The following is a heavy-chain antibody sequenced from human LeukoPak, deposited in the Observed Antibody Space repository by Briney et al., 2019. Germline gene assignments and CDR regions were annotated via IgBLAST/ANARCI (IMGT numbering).Heavy chain of an antibody. Sequence: SETLSLTCTVSGGSISGYYWSWIRQPPGKGLEWIGYIYYSGSTNYNPSLKSRVTISVDTSKNQFSLKLSSVTAADTAVYYCARDLEYDYWGQGTLVTVSS. J-gene: IGHJ4*02. D-gene: IGHD2/OR15-2a*01. CDR1: GGSISGYY. V-gene: IGHV4-59*01. CDR2: IYYSGST. CDR3: ARDLEYDY.